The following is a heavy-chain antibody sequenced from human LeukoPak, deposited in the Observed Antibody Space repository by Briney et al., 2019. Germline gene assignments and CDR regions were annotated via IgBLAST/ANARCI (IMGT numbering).Heavy chain of an antibody. V-gene: IGHV3-7*04. J-gene: IGHJ4*02. CDR1: GFAFNTYW. Sequence: GGSLRLSCAASGFAFNTYWMSWVRQAPGKGLEWVANIKPDGSEKSYVDSVKGRFTVSRDNAENSLYLQMNSLRPEDMAVYYCARGHTILAYWGQGTLVTVSS. CDR2: IKPDGSEK. D-gene: IGHD3-9*01. CDR3: ARGHTILAY.